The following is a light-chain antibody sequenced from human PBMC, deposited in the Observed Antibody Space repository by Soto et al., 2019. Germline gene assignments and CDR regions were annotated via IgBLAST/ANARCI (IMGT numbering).Light chain of an antibody. CDR2: DVS. V-gene: IGLV2-14*01. Sequence: QSALTQPASVSGSPGQSITISCTGSSSDVGGYDYVSWYQQHPGKPPKLMIYDVSNRPSGVSDRFSGSKSGNTASLTISGLQVEDEADYYCSSYTSSSTSSVFGTGTKLTVL. J-gene: IGLJ1*01. CDR1: SSDVGGYDY. CDR3: SSYTSSSTSSV.